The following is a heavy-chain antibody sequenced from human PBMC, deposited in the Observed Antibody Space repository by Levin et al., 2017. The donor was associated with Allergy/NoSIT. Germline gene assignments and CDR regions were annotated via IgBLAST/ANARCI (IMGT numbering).Heavy chain of an antibody. CDR2: ISSSSSYI. D-gene: IGHD3-3*01. CDR3: ARDLGYDFWSGPYGMDV. J-gene: IGHJ6*02. Sequence: LSLTCAASGFTFSSSSMNWVRQAPGKGLEWVSSISSSSSYIYYADSVKGRFTISRDNAKNSLYLQMNSLRAEDTAVYYCARDLGYDFWSGPYGMDVWGQGTTVTVSS. V-gene: IGHV3-21*01. CDR1: GFTFSSSS.